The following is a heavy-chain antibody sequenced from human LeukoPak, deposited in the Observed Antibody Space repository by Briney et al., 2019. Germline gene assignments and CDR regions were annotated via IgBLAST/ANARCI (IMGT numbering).Heavy chain of an antibody. CDR3: ASHQNYYYYMDV. CDR2: ISGSTSYI. Sequence: PGGSLRLSCAASVFAFSSSSMNWVRQAPGKGLEWVSSISGSTSYIYYADSVKGRFAISRDNAKNSLYLQMNSLRAEDTAVYFCASHQNYYYYMDVWGKGTTVTVSS. V-gene: IGHV3-21*01. J-gene: IGHJ6*03. CDR1: VFAFSSSS. D-gene: IGHD2-2*01.